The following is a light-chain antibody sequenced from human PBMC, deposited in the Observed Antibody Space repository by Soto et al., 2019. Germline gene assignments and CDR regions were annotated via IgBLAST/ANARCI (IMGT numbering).Light chain of an antibody. Sequence: DIQMTQSPSSLSASVVDRVTITCQASQDIKNYLNWYQQKSGKAPKLLIYDASDLETGVPSRFSGSGSGTDFTFTINSLQPEDIATYYCQQYDNLPLTFGGGTKVDNK. J-gene: IGKJ4*01. CDR2: DAS. CDR1: QDIKNY. V-gene: IGKV1-33*01. CDR3: QQYDNLPLT.